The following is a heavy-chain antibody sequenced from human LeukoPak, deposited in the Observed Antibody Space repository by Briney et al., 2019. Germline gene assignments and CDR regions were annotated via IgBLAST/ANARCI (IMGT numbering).Heavy chain of an antibody. CDR1: GFTFSSYG. CDR3: AKDATQTGTTSPLDY. V-gene: IGHV3-33*06. J-gene: IGHJ4*02. Sequence: GGSLRLSCAASGFTFSSYGMHWVRQAPGKGLDWVAVIWYDGSNKYYADSVKGRFTISRDNSKNTLYLQMNSLRAEDTAVYYCAKDATQTGTTSPLDYWGQGTLVTVSS. D-gene: IGHD1-7*01. CDR2: IWYDGSNK.